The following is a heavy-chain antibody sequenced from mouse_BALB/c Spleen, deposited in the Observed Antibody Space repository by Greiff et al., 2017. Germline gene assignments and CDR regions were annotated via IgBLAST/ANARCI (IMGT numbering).Heavy chain of an antibody. J-gene: IGHJ1*01. CDR2: IDPSDSET. D-gene: IGHD2-13*01. CDR3: ARREGLRYFDV. Sequence: VQVVESGPQLVRPGASVKISCKASGYSFTSYWMHWVKQRPGQGLEWIGMIDPSDSETRLNQKFKDKATLTVDKSSSTAYMQLSSPTSEDSAVYYCARREGLRYFDVWGAGTTVTVSS. V-gene: IGHV1S126*01. CDR1: GYSFTSYW.